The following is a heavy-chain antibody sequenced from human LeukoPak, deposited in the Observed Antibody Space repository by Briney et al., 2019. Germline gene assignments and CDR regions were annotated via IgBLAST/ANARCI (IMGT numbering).Heavy chain of an antibody. J-gene: IGHJ5*02. CDR2: INPSGGST. V-gene: IGHV1-46*01. Sequence: ASVKVSCKTSGYIFTGYYIHWLRQAPGQGLEWMGIINPSGGSTSYAQKFQGRVTITADKSTSTAYMELSSLRSEDTAVYYCARGRPTTSIAAAGVNWFDPWGQGTLVTVSS. CDR3: ARGRPTTSIAAAGVNWFDP. CDR1: GYIFTGYY. D-gene: IGHD6-13*01.